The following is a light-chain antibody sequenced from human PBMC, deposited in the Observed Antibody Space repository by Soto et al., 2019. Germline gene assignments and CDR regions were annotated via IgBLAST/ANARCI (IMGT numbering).Light chain of an antibody. CDR3: QQYYSAPLT. J-gene: IGKJ4*01. CDR2: WAS. V-gene: IGKV4-1*01. CDR1: HSVLYSANNRNY. Sequence: DIVLTQSPDSLAVSLGERATINCKCSHSVLYSANNRNYLAWYQKRLGQPPKLLFYWASTRESGVPDRFSGSGSGTDFTLTISSLQAEDVAVYVCQQYYSAPLTFGGGTKVEIK.